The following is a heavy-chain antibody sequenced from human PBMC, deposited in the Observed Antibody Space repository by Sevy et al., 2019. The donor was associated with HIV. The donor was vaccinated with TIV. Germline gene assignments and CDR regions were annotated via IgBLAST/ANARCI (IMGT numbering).Heavy chain of an antibody. Sequence: GGSLRLSCAASGFTFRNYWMSWVRQAPGKGLEWVANTKEDGSEKYYADSVKGRFTISRDNAKNSLYLQMNSLRAEDTAVYYCARDRTWNDFYYNYGMDVWGQGTTVTVSS. CDR1: GFTFRNYW. V-gene: IGHV3-7*01. CDR3: ARDRTWNDFYYNYGMDV. J-gene: IGHJ6*02. D-gene: IGHD1-1*01. CDR2: TKEDGSEK.